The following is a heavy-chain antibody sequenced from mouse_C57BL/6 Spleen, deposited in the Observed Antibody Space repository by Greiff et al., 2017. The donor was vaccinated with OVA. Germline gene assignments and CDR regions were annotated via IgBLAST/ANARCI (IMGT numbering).Heavy chain of an antibody. J-gene: IGHJ3*01. V-gene: IGHV1-18*01. CDR1: GYTFTDYN. D-gene: IGHD2-4*01. CDR3: ARYGYDYDGFAY. CDR2: LNPNNGGT. Sequence: VQLKESGPELVKPGASVKIPCKASGYTFTDYNMDWVKQSHGKSLEWIGDLNPNNGGTIYNQKFKGKATLTVDKSSSTAYMELRSLTSEDTAVYYSARYGYDYDGFAYWGQGTLVTVSA.